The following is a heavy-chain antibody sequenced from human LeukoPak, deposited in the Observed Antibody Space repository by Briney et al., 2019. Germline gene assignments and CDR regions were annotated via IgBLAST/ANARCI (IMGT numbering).Heavy chain of an antibody. V-gene: IGHV3-66*02. J-gene: IGHJ4*02. Sequence: GGSLRLSCAASGVAVSSNYMTWVRQAPGKGLEWISVFYSGGDTYYADSVKGRFTIPRDDSKNTLYLQKNSLRAEDTAVYYCARRENSGYFDYWGQGTLVTVSS. D-gene: IGHD1-26*01. CDR1: GVAVSSNY. CDR2: FYSGGDT. CDR3: ARRENSGYFDY.